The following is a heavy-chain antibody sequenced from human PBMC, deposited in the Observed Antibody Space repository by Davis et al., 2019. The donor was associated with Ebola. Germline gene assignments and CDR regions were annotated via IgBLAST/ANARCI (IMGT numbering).Heavy chain of an antibody. V-gene: IGHV1-8*02. CDR2: MNPNSGNT. J-gene: IGHJ3*02. CDR1: GGTFSSYA. Sequence: ASVKVSCKASGGTFSSYAISWVRQAPGQGLEWMGWMNPNSGNTGYAQKFQGRVTMTRNTSISTAYMELSSLRSEDTAVYYCATLVRPYYGSGHDAFDIWGQGTMVTVSS. CDR3: ATLVRPYYGSGHDAFDI. D-gene: IGHD3-10*01.